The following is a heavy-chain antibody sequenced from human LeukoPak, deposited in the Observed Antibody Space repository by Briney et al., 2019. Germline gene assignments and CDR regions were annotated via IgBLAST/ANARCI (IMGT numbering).Heavy chain of an antibody. D-gene: IGHD5-18*01. CDR3: ARGGIQLWFLVDY. V-gene: IGHV1-2*02. CDR2: INPNSGGT. J-gene: IGHJ4*02. CDR1: GYTFTGYF. Sequence: ASVKVSCKASGYTFTGYFMHWVRQDPGQGLEWMGWINPNSGGTNYAQKFQGRVTMTRDTPISTAYMELSRLRSDDTTVYYCARGGIQLWFLVDYWGQGTLVTVSS.